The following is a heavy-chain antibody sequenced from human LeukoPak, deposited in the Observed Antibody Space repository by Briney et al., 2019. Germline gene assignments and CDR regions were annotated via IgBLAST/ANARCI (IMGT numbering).Heavy chain of an antibody. Sequence: SETLSLTCAVYGGSFSGYYWGWIRQPPGKGLEWIVEINHSGSTTYNPSLWSRVTISVDTSKNQFSLKLSSVTAADTAVYYCARGDIVVVPAAKYYYYYMDVWGKGTTVTVS. V-gene: IGHV4-34*01. CDR3: ARGDIVVVPAAKYYYYYMDV. CDR2: INHSGST. J-gene: IGHJ6*03. D-gene: IGHD2-2*01. CDR1: GGSFSGYY.